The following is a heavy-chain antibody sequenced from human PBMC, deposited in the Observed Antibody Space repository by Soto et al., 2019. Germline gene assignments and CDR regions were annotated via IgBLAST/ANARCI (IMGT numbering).Heavy chain of an antibody. CDR2: IGTAGDT. CDR3: ARAAVGGVGATIMDWFDP. J-gene: IGHJ5*02. D-gene: IGHD1-26*01. V-gene: IGHV3-13*01. CDR1: GFTFSSYD. Sequence: GGSLRLSCAASGFTFSSYDMHWVRQATGKGLEWVSAIGTAGDTYYPGSVKGRFTISRENAKNSLYLQMNSLRAEDTAVYYCARAAVGGVGATIMDWFDPWGQGTLVTVSS.